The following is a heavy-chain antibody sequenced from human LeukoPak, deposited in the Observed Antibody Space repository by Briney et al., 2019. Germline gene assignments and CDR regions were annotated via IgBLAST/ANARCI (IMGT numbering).Heavy chain of an antibody. CDR2: IYHSGST. D-gene: IGHD1-26*01. J-gene: IGHJ4*02. CDR3: ARGLRYSGSYFPPYYFDY. Sequence: SETLSLTCTVSGYSISSGYYWGWIRQPPGKGLEWIGSIYHSGSTYYNPSLKSRVTISLDTSKNQFSLKLTSVTAADTAVYYCARGLRYSGSYFPPYYFDYWGQGTLVTVSS. CDR1: GYSISSGYY. V-gene: IGHV4-38-2*02.